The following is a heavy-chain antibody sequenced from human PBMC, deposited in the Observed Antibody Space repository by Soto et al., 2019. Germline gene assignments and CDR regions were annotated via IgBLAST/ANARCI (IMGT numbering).Heavy chain of an antibody. V-gene: IGHV3-48*03. CDR1: GFTFSGYE. CDR2: ISGSGSTI. D-gene: IGHD3-22*01. Sequence: EVQLVESGGGLVRPGGSLRLSCAASGFTFSGYEMNWVRQAPGKGLEWVSYISGSGSTIYYADSVKGRFTISRDNAKDSVYLHMNSLRAEDTAVYYCAREVVVFGVIIPTPMDVWGQGTTVTVSS. J-gene: IGHJ6*02. CDR3: AREVVVFGVIIPTPMDV.